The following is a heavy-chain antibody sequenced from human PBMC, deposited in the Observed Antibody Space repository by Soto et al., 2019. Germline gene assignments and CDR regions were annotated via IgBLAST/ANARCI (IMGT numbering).Heavy chain of an antibody. Sequence: SETLSLTCTFSADSISSSKYYWGWIRQPPGKGLEWIGSIYYSGSPYYNSSLKSRVTISVDTSKNHFSLKLTSMTAADTAVYYCGIVDMITFGGITGPNDAFDRWGQGKMVT. CDR3: GIVDMITFGGITGPNDAFDR. V-gene: IGHV4-39*02. CDR1: ADSISSSKYY. J-gene: IGHJ3*01. CDR2: IYYSGSP. D-gene: IGHD3-16*01.